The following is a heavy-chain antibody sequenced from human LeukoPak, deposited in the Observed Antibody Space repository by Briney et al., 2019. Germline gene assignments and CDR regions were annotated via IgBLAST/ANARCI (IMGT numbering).Heavy chain of an antibody. CDR3: ARDLSPVVRASPMGY. CDR1: GFTVRSSY. CDR2: IYSGGST. J-gene: IGHJ4*02. D-gene: IGHD3-10*01. Sequence: PGGSLRLSCVASGFTVRSSYMSWVRQAPGKGLEWVSVIYSGGSTYYADSVKGRFTISRDNSKNTLYLQMNSLRAEDTAVYYCARDLSPVVRASPMGYWGQGTLVTVS. V-gene: IGHV3-53*01.